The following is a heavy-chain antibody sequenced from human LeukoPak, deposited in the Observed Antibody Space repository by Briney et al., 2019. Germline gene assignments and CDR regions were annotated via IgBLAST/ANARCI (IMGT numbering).Heavy chain of an antibody. V-gene: IGHV3-30-3*01. Sequence: GGSLRLSCAASGFTFSSYWMSWVRQAPGKGLEWVAVISYDGSNKYYADSVKGRFTISRDNSKNTLYLQMNSLRAEDTAVYYCARAGYSSGWFTVDYWGQGTLVTVSS. J-gene: IGHJ4*02. CDR1: GFTFSSYW. CDR2: ISYDGSNK. CDR3: ARAGYSSGWFTVDY. D-gene: IGHD6-19*01.